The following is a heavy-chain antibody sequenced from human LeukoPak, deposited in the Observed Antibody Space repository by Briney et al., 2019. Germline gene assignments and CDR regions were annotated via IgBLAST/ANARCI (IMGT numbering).Heavy chain of an antibody. CDR3: ARVYSGSTWYYFDY. CDR1: HYSISSPYF. Sequence: SETLSLTCAVSHYSISSPYFWGWIRHPPAEGLEWIGSIYHTGRTNYNQSINSRLTMSLDTSKNQFSLNLNSVTAADTAVYHCARVYSGSTWYYFDYWGQGILVTVSS. V-gene: IGHV4-38-2*01. CDR2: IYHTGRT. D-gene: IGHD5-12*01. J-gene: IGHJ4*02.